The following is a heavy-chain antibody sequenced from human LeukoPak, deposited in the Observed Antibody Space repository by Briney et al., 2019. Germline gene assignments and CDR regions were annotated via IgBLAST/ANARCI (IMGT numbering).Heavy chain of an antibody. CDR1: TDSISFYY. CDR2: IYYTGIT. D-gene: IGHD6-13*01. V-gene: IGHV4-59*01. Sequence: SETLSLTCTVSTDSISFYYWGWVRQPPGRGLEWIGYIYYTGITNYNPSLKSRVSMSVDTSKNQFSLKLSSVTAADTAVYYCARVRYGYSSSWQFDNWGQGTLVTVSS. CDR3: ARVRYGYSSSWQFDN. J-gene: IGHJ4*02.